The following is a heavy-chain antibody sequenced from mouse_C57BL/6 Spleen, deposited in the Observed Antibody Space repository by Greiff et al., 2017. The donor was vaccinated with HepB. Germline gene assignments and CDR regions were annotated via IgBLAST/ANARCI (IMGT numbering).Heavy chain of an antibody. V-gene: IGHV10-1*01. CDR3: VRSNWDWYFDV. CDR2: IRSKSNNYAT. CDR1: GFSFNTYA. D-gene: IGHD4-1*01. J-gene: IGHJ1*03. Sequence: EVNVVESGGGLVQPKGSLKLSCAASGFSFNTYAMNWVRQAPGKGLEWVARIRSKSNNYATYYADSVKDRFTISRDDSESMLYLQMNNLKTEDTAMYYCVRSNWDWYFDVWGTGTTVTVSS.